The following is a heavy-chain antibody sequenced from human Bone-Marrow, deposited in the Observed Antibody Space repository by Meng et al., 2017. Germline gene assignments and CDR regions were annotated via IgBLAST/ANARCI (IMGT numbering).Heavy chain of an antibody. CDR1: GYSFTSYG. Sequence: GESLKISCKGSGYSFTSYGIGWVRQMPGKGLEWIWIIYPGDSDTRYSPSFQGQFTISADKSISTAYLQWSSLKASDTAMYYCARLEAHSSSWKYYYYYGMDVWGQGTTVTVSS. J-gene: IGHJ6*02. D-gene: IGHD6-13*01. CDR2: IYPGDSDT. CDR3: ARLEAHSSSWKYYYYYGMDV. V-gene: IGHV5-51*01.